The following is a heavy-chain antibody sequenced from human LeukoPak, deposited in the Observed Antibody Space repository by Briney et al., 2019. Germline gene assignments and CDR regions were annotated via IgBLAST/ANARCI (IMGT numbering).Heavy chain of an antibody. CDR1: GDSISSGGFYY. J-gene: IGHJ4*02. V-gene: IGHV4-30-2*01. Sequence: SETLSLTCTVSGDSISSGGFYYWSWIRQPPGKGLEWIGYIYHSGSTYYNPSLKSRVTISVDRSKNQFSLKLSSVTAADTAVYYCARRAAAGGVDYWGQGTLVTVSS. D-gene: IGHD3-16*01. CDR2: IYHSGST. CDR3: ARRAAAGGVDY.